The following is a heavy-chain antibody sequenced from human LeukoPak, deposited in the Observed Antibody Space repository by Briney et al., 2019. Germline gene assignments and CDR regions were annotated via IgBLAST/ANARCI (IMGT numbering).Heavy chain of an antibody. D-gene: IGHD3-22*01. CDR1: GFTFDDYA. CDR2: ISWDGGRT. V-gene: IGHV3-43D*03. CDR3: AKDSSGYYWDY. J-gene: IGHJ4*02. Sequence: AGGSLRLSCAASGFTFDDYAMHWVRQAPGKGLEWVSLISWDGGRTYYADSVKGRFTISRDNSKNSLYLQMNSLRAEDTALYYCAKDSSGYYWDYWGQGTLVTVSS.